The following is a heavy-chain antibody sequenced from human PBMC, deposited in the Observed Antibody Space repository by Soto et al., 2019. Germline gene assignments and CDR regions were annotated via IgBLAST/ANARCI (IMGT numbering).Heavy chain of an antibody. CDR1: GFTFSSYA. CDR3: ATRSSGWYFDY. J-gene: IGHJ4*02. CDR2: ISGSGGST. V-gene: IGHV3-23*01. D-gene: IGHD6-19*01. Sequence: EVQLLESGGGLVQPGGSLRLSCAASGFTFSSYAMSWVRQAPGKGLEWVSDISGSGGSTYYADSVKGRFTISRDNSKNTLYLQMNRLRAEDTDVYYCATRSSGWYFDYWGQGTLVTVSS.